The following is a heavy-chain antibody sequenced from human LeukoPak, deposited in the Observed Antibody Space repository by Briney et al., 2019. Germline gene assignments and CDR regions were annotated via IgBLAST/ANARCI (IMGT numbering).Heavy chain of an antibody. CDR3: AREDSYGGYYFDY. CDR2: ISSSGSTI. CDR1: GFTFSDYY. D-gene: IGHD5-18*01. V-gene: IGHV3-11*01. Sequence: KTGGSLRLSCAASGFTFSDYYMSWIRQAPGKGLERVSYISSSGSTIYYADSVKGRFTISRDNAKNSLYLQMNSLRAEDTAVYYCAREDSYGGYYFDYWGQGTLVTVSS. J-gene: IGHJ4*02.